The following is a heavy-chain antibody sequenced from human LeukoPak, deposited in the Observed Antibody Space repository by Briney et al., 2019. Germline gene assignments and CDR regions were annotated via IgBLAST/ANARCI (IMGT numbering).Heavy chain of an antibody. D-gene: IGHD6-25*01. V-gene: IGHV1-2*02. CDR3: ARGSGYFDY. J-gene: IGHJ4*02. CDR1: GYTFTDYY. Sequence: ASVKVSCKASGYTFTDYYMHWVRQAPGQGLEWMGWIDPDSGGTNYAQKFQGRVTMTRDTSINTAFMELSRLTSDDTAVYYCARGSGYFDYWGQGTLVTVSS. CDR2: IDPDSGGT.